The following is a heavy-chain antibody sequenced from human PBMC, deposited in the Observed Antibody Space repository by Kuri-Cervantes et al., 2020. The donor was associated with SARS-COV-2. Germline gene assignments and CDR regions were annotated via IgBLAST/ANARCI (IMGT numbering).Heavy chain of an antibody. CDR2: IYYSGST. J-gene: IGHJ4*02. CDR1: GGSISSSSYY. CDR3: AKEGDILTPYFDY. Sequence: SETLSLTCTVSGGSISSSSYYWGWIRRPPGKGLEWIGSIYYSGSTNYNPSLKSRVTISIDTSKNQFSLKLSSVTAADTAVYYCAKEGDILTPYFDYWGQGTLVTVSS. V-gene: IGHV4-39*07. D-gene: IGHD3-9*01.